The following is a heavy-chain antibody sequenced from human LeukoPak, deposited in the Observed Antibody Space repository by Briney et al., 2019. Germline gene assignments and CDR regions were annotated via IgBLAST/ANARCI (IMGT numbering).Heavy chain of an antibody. D-gene: IGHD6-6*01. J-gene: IGHJ4*02. CDR1: GFTFAGYA. CDR3: AKSLQYSSSPSDY. Sequence: GGSLRLSCAASGFTFAGYAMSWVRQAPGKGLEWVSAISSGGGSTYYADSVKGRFTISRHNSKNTLYLQMNSLRAEDSAVYYCAKSLQYSSSPSDYWGQGTLVSVSS. V-gene: IGHV3-23*01. CDR2: ISSGGGST.